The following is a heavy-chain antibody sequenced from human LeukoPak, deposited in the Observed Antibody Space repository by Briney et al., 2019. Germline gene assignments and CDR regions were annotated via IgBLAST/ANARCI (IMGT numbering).Heavy chain of an antibody. CDR2: IYWDHVM. CDR1: GFSLTTRGVG. CDR3: ARLAYYDNSGSSRPFDI. V-gene: IGHV2-5*02. Sequence: SGPTLVNPTHTLSLTCAFSGFSLTTRGVGVGWIRQPPGKVLEWLALIYWDHVMRYSPTLKSRLTITEDTSKKQVVLTVTNLDPVDTATYYCARLAYYDNSGSSRPFDIWGQGTRVTVSS. J-gene: IGHJ3*02. D-gene: IGHD3-22*01.